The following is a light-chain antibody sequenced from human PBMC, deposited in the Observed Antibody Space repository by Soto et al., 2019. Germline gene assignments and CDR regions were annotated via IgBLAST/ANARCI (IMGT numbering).Light chain of an antibody. V-gene: IGLV2-14*01. CDR2: EVS. J-gene: IGLJ1*01. CDR3: FSFTTDWTHV. CDR1: SSDIGAYNY. Sequence: QSVPTHPASVSGSPGHSITISCTGSSSDIGAYNYVSWFQQYPGKAPKLIISEVSNRPSGVSNRFSGSKSGTAASLTISGLQTEEEADYFCFSFTTDWTHVFGTGTKVTVL.